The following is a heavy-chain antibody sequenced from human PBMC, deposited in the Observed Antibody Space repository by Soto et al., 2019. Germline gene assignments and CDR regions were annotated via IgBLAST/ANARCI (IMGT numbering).Heavy chain of an antibody. CDR2: MNPNSGNT. CDR3: ARVSTSGLTYYDIFTWDYGGYYNCWMEG. J-gene: IGHJ6*02. Sequence: ASVKVYCPASGYTFTSYDINWVRQATGQGLEWMGWMNPNSGNTGYAQKFQGRVTMTRNTSTSTAYMALSRLRSEDPDGYYCARVSTSGLTYYDIFTWDYGGYYNCWMEGWRQGSKVTV. CDR1: GYTFTSYD. V-gene: IGHV1-8*01. D-gene: IGHD3-9*01.